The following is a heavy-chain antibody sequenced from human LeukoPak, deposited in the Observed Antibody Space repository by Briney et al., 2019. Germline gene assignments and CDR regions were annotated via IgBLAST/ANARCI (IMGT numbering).Heavy chain of an antibody. CDR3: ATRMREHSSDSWAFDI. Sequence: SVTVSCKASGYTFTSYGISWVRQAPGQGLEWMGGIIPIFGTANYAQKFQGRVTITADKSTSTAYMELSSLRSEDTAVYYCATRMREHSSDSWAFDIWGQGTMVTVSS. D-gene: IGHD6-19*01. J-gene: IGHJ3*02. V-gene: IGHV1-69*06. CDR2: IIPIFGTA. CDR1: GYTFTSYG.